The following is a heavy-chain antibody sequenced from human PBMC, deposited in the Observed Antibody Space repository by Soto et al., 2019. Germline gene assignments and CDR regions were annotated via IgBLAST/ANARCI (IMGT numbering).Heavy chain of an antibody. CDR1: GYTFFSYG. J-gene: IGHJ5*02. Sequence: QVQLLPSGDEVKNPGASVKVSCRTSGYTFFSYGITWVRQAPGQGLEWMGWISGYNGNTNYAQKFQTRVTMTADTSTRTPYMAARSLSSDDMAFYYCARKSSSSSWFDPWGQGTLVTVCS. V-gene: IGHV1-18*03. CDR2: ISGYNGNT. D-gene: IGHD6-6*01. CDR3: ARKSSSSSWFDP.